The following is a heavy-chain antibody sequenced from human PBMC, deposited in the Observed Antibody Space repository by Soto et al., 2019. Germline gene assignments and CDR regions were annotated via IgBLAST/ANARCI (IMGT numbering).Heavy chain of an antibody. CDR2: IYYSGST. J-gene: IGHJ4*02. Sequence: QVQLQESGPGLVKPSETLSLTCTVSGGSISSYYWSWIRQPPGKGLEWIGYIYYSGSTNYNPSLKSRVTISVYTSKNQFSLKLSSVTAADTAVYYCARRWGAAVDYWGQGTLVTVSS. D-gene: IGHD1-26*01. V-gene: IGHV4-59*08. CDR1: GGSISSYY. CDR3: ARRWGAAVDY.